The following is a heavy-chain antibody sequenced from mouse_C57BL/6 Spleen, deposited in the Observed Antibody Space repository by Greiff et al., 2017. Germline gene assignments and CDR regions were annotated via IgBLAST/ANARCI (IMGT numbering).Heavy chain of an antibody. Sequence: QVQLQQPGAELVLPGASVKLSCKASGYTFTSYWMHWVNQTPGQGLEWIGEIDPSDSYTNSNQKFNGKSTLTVDKYSSIADMHLRSLTSEDLTIYNCARGGYYYSSTYYFDYWGQGTTLTVSS. CDR2: IDPSDSYT. CDR1: GYTFTSYW. CDR3: ARGGYYYSSTYYFDY. D-gene: IGHD2-5*01. J-gene: IGHJ2*01. V-gene: IGHV1-69*01.